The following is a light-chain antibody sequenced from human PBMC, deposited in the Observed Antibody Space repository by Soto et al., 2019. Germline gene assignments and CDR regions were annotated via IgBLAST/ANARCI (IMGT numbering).Light chain of an antibody. CDR2: DDN. V-gene: IGLV1-51*01. CDR3: GSGDSSLSAYV. Sequence: QSVMTQPPSVSAAPGQKVTISCSGSSSNIGGNSVSWYQQLPGTAPKLLIYDDNKRPSGIPDRFSGSKSGTSATLGITGFQIGDEAYYYCGSGDSSLSAYVFGTGTKLTVL. CDR1: SSNIGGNS. J-gene: IGLJ1*01.